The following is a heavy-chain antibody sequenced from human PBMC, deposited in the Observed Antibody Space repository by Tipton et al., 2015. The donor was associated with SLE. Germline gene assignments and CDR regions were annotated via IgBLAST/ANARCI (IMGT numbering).Heavy chain of an antibody. V-gene: IGHV4-34*01. Sequence: TLSLTCAVYGGSFSGYYWSWIRQPPGKGLEWIGEISHRGSTSYNPSLKSRVTISVDTSKNQFSLKLSSVTAADTAVYYCARPNSSGWYLFDYWGQGTLVTVSS. CDR1: GGSFSGYY. CDR3: ARPNSSGWYLFDY. D-gene: IGHD6-19*01. J-gene: IGHJ4*02. CDR2: ISHRGST.